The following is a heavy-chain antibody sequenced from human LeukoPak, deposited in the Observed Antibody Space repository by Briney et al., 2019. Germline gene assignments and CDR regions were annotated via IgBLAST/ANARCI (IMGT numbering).Heavy chain of an antibody. CDR3: ARIAVRNPFDY. CDR2: ISYSDDST. V-gene: IGHV3-23*01. D-gene: IGHD2-21*01. J-gene: IGHJ4*02. Sequence: GGSLRLSCAASGFTFSNYAMSWVRQAPGKGLEWVSAISYSDDSTYYADSVKGRFTVSRDNSKNTLYLQMDSLRAEDTAVYYCARIAVRNPFDYWGQGTLVTVSS. CDR1: GFTFSNYA.